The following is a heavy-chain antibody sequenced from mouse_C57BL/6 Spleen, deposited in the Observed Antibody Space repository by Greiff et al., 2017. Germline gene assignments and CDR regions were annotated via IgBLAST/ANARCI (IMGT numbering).Heavy chain of an antibody. V-gene: IGHV1-18*01. D-gene: IGHD2-1*01. J-gene: IGHJ4*01. CDR3: ARSIYYGPPYAMDY. CDR2: INPNNGGT. CDR1: GYTFTDYN. Sequence: EVKLVESGPELVKPGASVKIPCKASGYTFTDYNMDWVKQSHGKSLEWIGDINPNNGGTIYNQKFKGKATLTVDKSSSTAYMELRSLTSEDTAVYYCARSIYYGPPYAMDYWGQGTSVTVSS.